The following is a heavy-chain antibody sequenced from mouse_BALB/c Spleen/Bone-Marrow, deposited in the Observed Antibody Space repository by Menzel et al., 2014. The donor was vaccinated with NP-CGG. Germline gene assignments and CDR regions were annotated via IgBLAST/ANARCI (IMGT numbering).Heavy chain of an antibody. CDR1: GFSLTSYG. J-gene: IGHJ4*01. V-gene: IGHV2-6-1*01. D-gene: IGHD2-14*01. CDR3: ARYDYAMDY. Sequence: QVHVKQSGPGLVAPSQSLSTPCTISGFSLTSYGVHWVRQPPGKGLEWLVVIWSDGSTTYNSALKSRLSISKDNSKSQVFLKMNSLQTDDTAMYYCARYDYAMDYWGQGTSVTVSS. CDR2: IWSDGST.